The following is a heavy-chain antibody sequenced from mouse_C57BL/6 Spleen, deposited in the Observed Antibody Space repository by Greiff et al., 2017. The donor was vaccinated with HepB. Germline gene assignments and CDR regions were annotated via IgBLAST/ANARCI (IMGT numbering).Heavy chain of an antibody. V-gene: IGHV1-64*01. CDR1: GYTFTSYW. CDR3: AREGGYDRGNY. J-gene: IGHJ2*01. Sequence: VQLQQPGAELVKPGASVKLSCKASGYTFTSYWMHWVKQRPGQGLEWIGVINPGSGGTNYNEKFKGKATLTADKSSSTAYMQLSSLTSEDSAVYFCAREGGYDRGNYWGQGTTLTVSS. D-gene: IGHD2-2*01. CDR2: INPGSGGT.